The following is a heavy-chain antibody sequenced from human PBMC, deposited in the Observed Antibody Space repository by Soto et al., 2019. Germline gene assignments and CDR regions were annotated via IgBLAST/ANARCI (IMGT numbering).Heavy chain of an antibody. CDR1: GFTFSSYG. CDR2: ISYDGSDK. J-gene: IGHJ4*02. V-gene: IGHV3-30*18. CDR3: AKEIRGIGWYLDY. Sequence: QVQLVESGGGVVQPGRSLRLSCAASGFTFSSYGMHWVRQAPGKGLEWVAVISYDGSDKYYADSVQGRFAISRDNSKNTLYLQINSLRTEDTAVYYCAKEIRGIGWYLDYWGQGTLVTVSS. D-gene: IGHD6-19*01.